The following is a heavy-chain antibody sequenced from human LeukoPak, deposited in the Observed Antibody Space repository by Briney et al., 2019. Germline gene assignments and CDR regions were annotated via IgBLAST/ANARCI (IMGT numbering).Heavy chain of an antibody. CDR1: GFTFSSYG. J-gene: IGHJ4*02. D-gene: IGHD3-10*01. CDR2: MWYDGSNK. CDR3: AKSYHYYGSSIDY. V-gene: IGHV3-33*06. Sequence: GGSLRLSCAASGFTFSSYGMHWVRQAPGKGLEWVAVMWYDGSNKYYADSVKGRFTISRDNSKNTLYLQMNSLRAEDTAVYYCAKSYHYYGSSIDYWGQGTLVTVSS.